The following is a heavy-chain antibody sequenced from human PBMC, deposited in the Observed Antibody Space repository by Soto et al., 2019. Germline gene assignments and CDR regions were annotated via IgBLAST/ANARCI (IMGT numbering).Heavy chain of an antibody. CDR2: ISYDGSNK. D-gene: IGHD2-21*01. J-gene: IGHJ6*02. CDR1: GFTFSSYA. CDR3: ARDMWSTTDYYSGMDV. Sequence: GGSLRLSCAASGFTFSSYAMHWVRQAPGKGLEWVAVISYDGSNKYYADSVKGRFTISRDNAKNTLYLQMNRLRDEDTAVYFCARDMWSTTDYYSGMDVWGQGTTVTVSS. V-gene: IGHV3-30-3*01.